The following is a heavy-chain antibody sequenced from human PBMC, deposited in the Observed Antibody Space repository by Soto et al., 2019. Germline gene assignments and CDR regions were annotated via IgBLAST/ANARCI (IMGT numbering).Heavy chain of an antibody. J-gene: IGHJ4*02. Sequence: ASVKVSCKASGYTFKSFGITWVRQAPGQGLEWMGWISTYKPKTSYAQKLQGRVTMTTDTSTTTAYMELRSLTSDDTGVYYCARAPGYSGYDALDYWGQGTLVTVSS. V-gene: IGHV1-18*01. D-gene: IGHD5-12*01. CDR3: ARAPGYSGYDALDY. CDR1: GYTFKSFG. CDR2: ISTYKPKT.